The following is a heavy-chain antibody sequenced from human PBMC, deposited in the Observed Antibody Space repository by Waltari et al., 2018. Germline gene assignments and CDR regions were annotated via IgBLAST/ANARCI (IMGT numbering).Heavy chain of an antibody. J-gene: IGHJ3*02. V-gene: IGHV1-69*12. CDR2: IIPIFGTA. D-gene: IGHD6-6*01. Sequence: QVQLVQSGAEVKKPGSSVNVSCKASGGTFRSYAITWVRQPPGQGLEWMGGIIPIFGTANYAQKFQGRVTITADESTSTAYMELSSLRSEDTAVYYCARSIGAAPFDAFDIWGQGTMVTVSS. CDR3: ARSIGAAPFDAFDI. CDR1: GGTFRSYA.